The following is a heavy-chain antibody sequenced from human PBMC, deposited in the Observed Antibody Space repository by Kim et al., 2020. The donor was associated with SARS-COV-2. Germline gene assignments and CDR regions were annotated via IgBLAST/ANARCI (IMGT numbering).Heavy chain of an antibody. Sequence: GYAESVKGRFTISRDNAKNALYLQMNSLRAEDTALYYCAKDIGYSSGGFDYWGQGTLVTVSS. CDR3: AKDIGYSSGGFDY. J-gene: IGHJ4*02. V-gene: IGHV3-9*01. D-gene: IGHD5-18*01.